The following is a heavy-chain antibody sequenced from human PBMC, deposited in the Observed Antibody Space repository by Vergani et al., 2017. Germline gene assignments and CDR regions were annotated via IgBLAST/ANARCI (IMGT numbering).Heavy chain of an antibody. J-gene: IGHJ6*03. V-gene: IGHV4-39*07. CDR3: ARGGGGSGYENYYYYYMDV. CDR1: GGSISSSSYY. D-gene: IGHD5-12*01. Sequence: QLQLQESGPGLVKPSETLSLTCTVSGGSISSSSYYWGWIRQPPGKGLEWIGRIYYSGSTNYNPSLKSRVTISVDTSKNQFSLKLSSVTAADTAVYYCARGGGGSGYENYYYYYMDVWGKGTTVTVSS. CDR2: IYYSGST.